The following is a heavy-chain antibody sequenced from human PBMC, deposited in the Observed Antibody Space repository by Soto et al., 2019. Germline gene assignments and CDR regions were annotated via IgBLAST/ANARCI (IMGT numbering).Heavy chain of an antibody. D-gene: IGHD3-22*01. CDR1: GFTFSNAW. V-gene: IGHV3-15*01. Sequence: GGSLRLSCAASGFTFSNAWMSWVRQAPGKGLEWVGHIKSKTDGGTTDYAAPVKGRFTISRDDSKNTLYLQMNSLKTEDTAVYYCTTDLSTHYDSSGYIDYWGQGTLVTVSS. J-gene: IGHJ4*02. CDR3: TTDLSTHYDSSGYIDY. CDR2: IKSKTDGGTT.